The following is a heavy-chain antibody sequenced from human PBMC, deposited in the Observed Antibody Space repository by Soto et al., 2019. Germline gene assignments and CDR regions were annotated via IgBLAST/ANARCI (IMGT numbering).Heavy chain of an antibody. CDR3: ARRGAAAPFDS. CDR1: GCRCISYW. Sequence: GEPLKISSKGSGCRCISYWIAWVRQKPGKGLEWMGIIYPGDPDTRYSPSFQGQVTFSVDKSINTVYLHWSSLKASDTAMYYCARRGAAAPFDSWGQGTMVTVSS. J-gene: IGHJ4*02. V-gene: IGHV5-51*01. D-gene: IGHD6-13*01. CDR2: IYPGDPDT.